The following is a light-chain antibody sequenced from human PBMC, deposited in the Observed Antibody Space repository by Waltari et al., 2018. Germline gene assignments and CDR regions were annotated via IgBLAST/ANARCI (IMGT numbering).Light chain of an antibody. CDR1: NIGHKY. J-gene: IGLJ2*01. CDR2: ADN. CDR3: QVCDSNNDHPV. V-gene: IGLV3-21*02. Sequence: YDLTQPPSVSAASGQTARITGGGDNIGHKYMHWYLQKPAEAPVQVIFADNKRPSGIPERLSGSNSGNTATLTISGVEAGDEADYYCQVCDSNNDHPVFGGGTRLTVL.